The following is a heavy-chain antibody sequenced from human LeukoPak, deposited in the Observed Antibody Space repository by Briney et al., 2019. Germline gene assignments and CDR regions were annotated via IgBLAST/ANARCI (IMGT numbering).Heavy chain of an antibody. V-gene: IGHV4-59*01. J-gene: IGHJ4*02. D-gene: IGHD1-26*01. Sequence: PSGTLSLTCTVSGGSISSYYWSWIRQPPGKGLEWIGYIYYSGSTNYNPSLKSRVTISVDTSKNQFSLKLSSVTAADTAVYYCAREVGATYYFDYWGQGTLVTVSS. CDR2: IYYSGST. CDR1: GGSISSYY. CDR3: AREVGATYYFDY.